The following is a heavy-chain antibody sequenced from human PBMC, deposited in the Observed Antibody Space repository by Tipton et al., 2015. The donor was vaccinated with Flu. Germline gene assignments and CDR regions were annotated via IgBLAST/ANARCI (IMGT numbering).Heavy chain of an antibody. V-gene: IGHV4-34*01. CDR3: ARQQWLADFDY. CDR2: INHGGST. J-gene: IGHJ4*02. D-gene: IGHD6-19*01. Sequence: TLSLTCAVYGGSFSGYYWSWIRQPPGKGLEWIGEINHGGSTNYNPSLKSRVTISVDTSKNQFSLKLSSVTAADTAVYYCARQQWLADFDYWGQGTLVTVSS. CDR1: GGSFSGYY.